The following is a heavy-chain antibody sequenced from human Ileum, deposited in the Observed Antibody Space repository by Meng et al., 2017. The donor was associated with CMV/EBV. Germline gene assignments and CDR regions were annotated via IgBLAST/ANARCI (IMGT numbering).Heavy chain of an antibody. V-gene: IGHV1-8*03. CDR1: GCTSNRYE. Sequence: CNASGCTSNRYEINRDRQDTGQGLEWVGRMNPNSGNTDYAQKFQERVTITRNTSISTAYMEPSSLRAEGTAVYYCAGYRYEGNGFDPWGQGTLVTVSS. CDR3: AGYRYEGNGFDP. J-gene: IGHJ5*02. D-gene: IGHD1-1*01. CDR2: MNPNSGNT.